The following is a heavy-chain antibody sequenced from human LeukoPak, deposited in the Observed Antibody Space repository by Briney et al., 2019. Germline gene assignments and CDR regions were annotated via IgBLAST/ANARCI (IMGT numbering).Heavy chain of an antibody. CDR3: ARNYYDILTGYPSSYGMDV. J-gene: IGHJ6*02. CDR1: GGTFSSYA. Sequence: SVKVSRKASGGTFSSYAISWVRQAPGQGLEWMGGIIPIFGTANYAQKFQGRVTITTDESTSTAYMELRSLRSDDTAVYYCARNYYDILTGYPSSYGMDVWGQGTTVTVSS. CDR2: IIPIFGTA. V-gene: IGHV1-69*05. D-gene: IGHD3-9*01.